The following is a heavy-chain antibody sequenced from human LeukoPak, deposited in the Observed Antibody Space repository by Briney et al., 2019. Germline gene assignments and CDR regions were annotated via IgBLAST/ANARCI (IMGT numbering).Heavy chain of an antibody. CDR1: GFTFSSYW. CDR2: IKQDGSEK. D-gene: IGHD3-10*01. Sequence: GGPLRLSCAASGFTFSSYWMNWVRQAPGKGLEWVAIIKQDGSEKYHVDSVKGRFTISRDNAKNSVFLQMDSLRAEDTAVYYCARSLGSYTASLTGYWGQGTLVTVSS. CDR3: ARSLGSYTASLTGY. J-gene: IGHJ4*02. V-gene: IGHV3-7*01.